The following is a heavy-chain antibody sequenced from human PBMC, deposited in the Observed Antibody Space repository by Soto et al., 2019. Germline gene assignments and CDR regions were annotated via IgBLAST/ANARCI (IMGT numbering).Heavy chain of an antibody. J-gene: IGHJ4*02. CDR2: IYHSGST. CDR1: GGSISSSNW. V-gene: IGHV4-4*02. CDR3: ASVGPRSGPPFDY. D-gene: IGHD3-10*01. Sequence: QVQLQESGPGLVKPSGTLSLTCAVSGGSISSSNWWSWVRQPPGKGLEWIGEIYHSGSTNYNPSLKRRVTISVDTSKTQFSLKLSSVTAADTAVYYCASVGPRSGPPFDYWGQGTLVTVSS.